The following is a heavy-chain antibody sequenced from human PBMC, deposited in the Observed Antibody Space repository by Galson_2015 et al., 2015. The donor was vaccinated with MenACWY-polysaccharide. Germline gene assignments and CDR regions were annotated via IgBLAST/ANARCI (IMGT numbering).Heavy chain of an antibody. CDR3: ARLTPTFSSGWRINWFDP. CDR2: IYYSGTT. D-gene: IGHD6-25*01. V-gene: IGHV4-61*01. Sequence: ETLSLTCRVSGGSVTSSNHYWSWIRPPPGQGLEWIGCIYYSGTTKYNPSLKSRVTISVDTSKNQFSLKVTSVTAADTAVYYCARLTPTFSSGWRINWFDPWGQGSLVSVSS. J-gene: IGHJ5*02. CDR1: GGSVTSSNHY.